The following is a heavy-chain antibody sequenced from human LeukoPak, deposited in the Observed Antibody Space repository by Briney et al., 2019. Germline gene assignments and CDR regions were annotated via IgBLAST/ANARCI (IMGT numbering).Heavy chain of an antibody. Sequence: PSETLSLTCTVSGGSISTYYWSWIRQPPGKGLEWIGYIYHSGSTNYNPSLKSRVTISVDTSKNQFSLKLTSVTAADTALYYCARSRGYFEYWGQGTLVTVSS. CDR2: IYHSGST. V-gene: IGHV4-59*01. D-gene: IGHD6-13*01. CDR3: ARSRGYFEY. CDR1: GGSISTYY. J-gene: IGHJ4*02.